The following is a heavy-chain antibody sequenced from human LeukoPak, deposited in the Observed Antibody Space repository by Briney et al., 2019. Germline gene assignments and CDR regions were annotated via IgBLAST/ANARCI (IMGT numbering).Heavy chain of an antibody. V-gene: IGHV4-59*01. D-gene: IGHD3-9*01. CDR3: ARGLVDRLL. CDR2: IYYSGST. J-gene: IGHJ4*02. Sequence: SETLSLTCTVSGGSISSYYWSWIRQPPGKGLEWIGYIYYSGSTNYNPSLKSRVTISVDTSKNQFSLKLSSVTAADTAVYYCARGLVDRLLWGQGTLVTVSS. CDR1: GGSISSYY.